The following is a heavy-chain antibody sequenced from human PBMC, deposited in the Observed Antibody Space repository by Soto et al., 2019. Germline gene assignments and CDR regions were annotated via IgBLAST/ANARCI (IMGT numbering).Heavy chain of an antibody. CDR2: ISSSISTM. J-gene: IGHJ4*02. D-gene: IGHD5-18*01. V-gene: IGHV3-48*02. CDR3: AREDRDTAVADFDY. CDR1: GFTFSSYS. Sequence: EVQLVESGGGLVQPGGSLRLSCAASGFTFSSYSMNWVRQAPGKGLEWLSYISSSISTMHYADSVKGRFTISRDNAKNSVYLQINSLRDEDTAVYYWAREDRDTAVADFDYWGQGTLVTVSS.